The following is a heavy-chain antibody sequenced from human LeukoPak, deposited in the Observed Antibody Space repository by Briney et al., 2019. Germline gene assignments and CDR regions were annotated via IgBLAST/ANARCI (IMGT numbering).Heavy chain of an antibody. D-gene: IGHD2-2*01. CDR3: AKGDCSSTSCLRFDP. CDR1: GFTFSSYA. J-gene: IGHJ5*02. V-gene: IGHV3-23*01. CDR2: ISGSGGST. Sequence: QAGGSLRLSCAASGFTFSSYAMSWVRQAPGKGLEWVSAISGSGGSTYCADSVKGRFTISRDNSKNTLYLQMNSLRAEDTAVYYCAKGDCSSTSCLRFDPWGQGTLVTVSS.